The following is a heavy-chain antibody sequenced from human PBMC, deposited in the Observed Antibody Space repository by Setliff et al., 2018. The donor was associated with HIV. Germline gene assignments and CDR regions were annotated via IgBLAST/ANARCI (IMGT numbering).Heavy chain of an antibody. D-gene: IGHD6-19*01. CDR2: IYYSGST. J-gene: IGHJ6*03. Sequence: PSETLSLTCSVSGASISSSDYYWGWIRQPPGKGLEWIGSIYYSGSTDYNPSLKSRVTISVDTSKNQFSLKLHSMTAADTAVYFCARGRAYSSGWGLLRNYYMDVWGXXTTVTVSS. V-gene: IGHV4-39*01. CDR1: GASISSSDYY. CDR3: ARGRAYSSGWGLLRNYYMDV.